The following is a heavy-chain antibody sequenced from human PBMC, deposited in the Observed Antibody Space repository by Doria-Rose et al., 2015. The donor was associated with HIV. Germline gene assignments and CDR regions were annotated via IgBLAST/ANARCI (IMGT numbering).Heavy chain of an antibody. CDR3: ARIKSSRWYHKYYFDC. V-gene: IGHV2-26*01. D-gene: IGHD6-13*01. J-gene: IGHJ4*02. Sequence: QVTLKESGPVLVKPAETLTLTCTVSGVSLSSPGMGVSWIRQSPGTALEWLPNIFSHDARSYNTSLKSRLTISRGTSKSQVVLTMTDMDAVDTATYYCARIKSSRWYHKYYFDCWGQGTVVIVSA. CDR1: GVSLSSPGMG. CDR2: IFSHDAR.